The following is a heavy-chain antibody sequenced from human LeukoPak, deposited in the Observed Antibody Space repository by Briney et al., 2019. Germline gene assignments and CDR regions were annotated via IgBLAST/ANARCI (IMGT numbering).Heavy chain of an antibody. D-gene: IGHD5-18*01. Sequence: PGGSMRLSCAASGFILSNHAMGWVRQAPGKGLQWIAVSSGSGRTIEYEDSVRGRFTISRDNSKNTLSLQMNSLRVEDTAIYYCTKNVMVKRYIDYWGQGTVVTVSS. J-gene: IGHJ4*02. V-gene: IGHV3-23*01. CDR2: SSGSGRTI. CDR3: TKNVMVKRYIDY. CDR1: GFILSNHA.